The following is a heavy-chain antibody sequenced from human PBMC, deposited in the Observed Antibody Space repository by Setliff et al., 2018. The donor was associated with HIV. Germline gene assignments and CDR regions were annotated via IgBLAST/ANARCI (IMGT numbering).Heavy chain of an antibody. V-gene: IGHV4-61*09. CDR3: ARSTYYYGSGKGSGWFDP. D-gene: IGHD3-10*01. J-gene: IGHJ5*02. CDR1: GGSISSGSYY. Sequence: SETLSLTCTVSGGSISSGSYYWSWIRQPAGKGLEWIGHIYTSGSTNYNPSLKSRVTISVDTSKNQFSLKLSSVTAADTAVYYCARSTYYYGSGKGSGWFDPWGQGTLVTVSS. CDR2: IYTSGST.